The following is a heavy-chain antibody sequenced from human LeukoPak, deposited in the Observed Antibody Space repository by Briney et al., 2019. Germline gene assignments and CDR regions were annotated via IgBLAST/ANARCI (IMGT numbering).Heavy chain of an antibody. J-gene: IGHJ4*02. CDR3: ARDDADSAYADGDY. V-gene: IGHV1-69*04. CDR1: GGIFSSYT. Sequence: SVKVSCKASGGIFSSYTIGWVRQASGQGLEWMGRIIPLLGIANYAQKFQGRVTIIADKSTSTAYMELSSLRSEDTAVYYCARDDADSAYADGDYWGQGTLVTVSS. CDR2: IIPLLGIA. D-gene: IGHD5-12*01.